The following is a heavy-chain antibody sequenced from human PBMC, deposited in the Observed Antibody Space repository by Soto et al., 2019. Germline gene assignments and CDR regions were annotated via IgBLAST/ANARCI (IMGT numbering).Heavy chain of an antibody. CDR2: IKQDGSEK. CDR3: ASHPSNYYYYYYMDV. Sequence: GGSLRLSCAASGFTFSSYWMSWVRQAPGKGLEWVANIKQDGSEKYYVDSVKGRIPICRDNAKNSLYLQMNSVRAEDTAVYYCASHPSNYYYYYYMDVWGKGTTVTVSS. CDR1: GFTFSSYW. V-gene: IGHV3-7*01. J-gene: IGHJ6*03.